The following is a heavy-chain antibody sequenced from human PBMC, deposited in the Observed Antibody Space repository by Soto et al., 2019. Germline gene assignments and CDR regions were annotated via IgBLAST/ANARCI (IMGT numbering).Heavy chain of an antibody. D-gene: IGHD4-4*01. J-gene: IGHJ6*02. V-gene: IGHV6-1*01. CDR3: ARVVTPFLSYGLDV. Sequence: SQTHSLTCAISGDSVSSNRAAWNWIRQSPSRGLEWLGRTYYRSKWYNDYAVSVKSGITINPDTSKNQFSLQLNSVTPEDTAVYYCARVVTPFLSYGLDVCGQGTTVTVSS. CDR2: TYYRSKWYN. CDR1: GDSVSSNRAA.